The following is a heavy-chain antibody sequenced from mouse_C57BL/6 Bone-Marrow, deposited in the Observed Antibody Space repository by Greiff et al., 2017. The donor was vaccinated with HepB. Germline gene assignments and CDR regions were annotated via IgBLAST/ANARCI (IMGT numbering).Heavy chain of an antibody. D-gene: IGHD2-4*01. Sequence: VQLQQSGPVLVKPGASVKMSCKASGYTFTDYYMNWVKQSHGKSLEWIGVINPYNGGTSYNQKFKGKATLTVDKSSSTAYMELNSLTSEDSAVYYCARRYYDAFVWGTGTTVTVSS. J-gene: IGHJ1*03. CDR2: INPYNGGT. CDR1: GYTFTDYY. CDR3: ARRYYDAFV. V-gene: IGHV1-19*01.